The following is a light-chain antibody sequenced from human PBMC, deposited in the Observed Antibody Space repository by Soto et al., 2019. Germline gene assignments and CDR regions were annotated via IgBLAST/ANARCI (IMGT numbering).Light chain of an antibody. CDR1: SSNIGSNT. Sequence: QSVLTQPPPASGTPGQRVTISCSGSSSNIGSNTVNWYQQLPGTAPKLLIYNNNQRPSGVPDRFSGSKSGTSASLAISGLQSEDEADYYCAAWDDSLNGLVFGTGTKVTV. CDR3: AAWDDSLNGLV. CDR2: NNN. V-gene: IGLV1-44*01. J-gene: IGLJ1*01.